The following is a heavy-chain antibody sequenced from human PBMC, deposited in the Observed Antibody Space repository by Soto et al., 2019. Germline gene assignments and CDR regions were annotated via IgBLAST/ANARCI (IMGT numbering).Heavy chain of an antibody. Sequence: QVQLQESGPGLVKPSETLSLTCTVSGGSISSYYWSWIRRPPGKGLEWIGYIYYSGSTNYNPSLKTRVTISVDTSKNQFSLKLSSVTAADTAVYYCARRNYGDLYGGQYFDYWGQGTLVTVSS. J-gene: IGHJ4*02. D-gene: IGHD4-17*01. V-gene: IGHV4-59*08. CDR2: IYYSGST. CDR1: GGSISSYY. CDR3: ARRNYGDLYGGQYFDY.